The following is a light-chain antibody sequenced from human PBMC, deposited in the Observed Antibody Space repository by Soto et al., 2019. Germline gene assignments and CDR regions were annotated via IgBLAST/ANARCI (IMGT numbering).Light chain of an antibody. CDR1: QGNTND. Sequence: DIQMPQSPSSLSASVGDIVTITCRTSQGNTNDFGWYQQKPGTAPMRLIYAASSLQSGVPSRFSGSGSGTEFTLTISSLPPEDFATYYCLQHNSYPYTFGQGTKLEIK. CDR3: LQHNSYPYT. V-gene: IGKV1-17*01. J-gene: IGKJ2*01. CDR2: AAS.